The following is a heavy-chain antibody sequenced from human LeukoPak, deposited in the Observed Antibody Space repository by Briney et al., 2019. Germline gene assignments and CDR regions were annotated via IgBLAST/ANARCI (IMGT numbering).Heavy chain of an antibody. J-gene: IGHJ5*02. Sequence: SETLSLTCTVSGGSISSYYWSWIRQPAGKGLEWIGRIYTSGSTNYNPSLKSRVTIPVDTPKNQFSLKLSSVTAADTAVYYCARASTMVRGVPFDPWGQGTLVTVSS. CDR3: ARASTMVRGVPFDP. D-gene: IGHD3-10*01. V-gene: IGHV4-4*07. CDR1: GGSISSYY. CDR2: IYTSGST.